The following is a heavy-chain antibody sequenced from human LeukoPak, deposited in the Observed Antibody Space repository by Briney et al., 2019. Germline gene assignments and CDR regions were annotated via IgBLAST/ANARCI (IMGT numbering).Heavy chain of an antibody. D-gene: IGHD4-23*01. CDR1: GYTLNELS. CDR3: ATDRSDGGDYGGHAY. J-gene: IGHJ4*02. CDR2: FDPEDGET. V-gene: IGHV1-24*01. Sequence: ASVKVSCKVSGYTLNELSMHWVRQAPGKGLEWMGGFDPEDGETLYAQKFQARVTMTEDTSTDTAYMELSSLRSEDTAVYYCATDRSDGGDYGGHAYWGQGTLITVSS.